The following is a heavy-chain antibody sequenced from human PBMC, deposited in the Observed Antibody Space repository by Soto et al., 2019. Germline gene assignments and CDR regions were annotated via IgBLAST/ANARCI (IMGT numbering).Heavy chain of an antibody. CDR1: GGSISSGDYY. V-gene: IGHV4-30-4*01. CDR3: ARVQHPAYFDY. CDR2: IYYSGST. Sequence: SETLSLTCTVSGGSISSGDYYWSWIRQPPGKGLEWIGYIYYSGSTYYNPSLKSRVTISVDTSKNQFSLHLSSVTPEDTAVYYCARVQHPAYFDYWGQGTPVPSPQ. J-gene: IGHJ4*02.